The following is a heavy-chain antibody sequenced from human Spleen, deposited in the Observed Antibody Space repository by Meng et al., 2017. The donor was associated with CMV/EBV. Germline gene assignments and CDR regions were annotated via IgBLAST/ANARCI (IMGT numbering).Heavy chain of an antibody. Sequence: VQVVQSGSELKKPGASVKVSCKASGYTFTSYDINWVRQATGQGLEWMGWMNPNSGNTGYAQKFQGRVTMTRNTSISTAYMELSSLRSEDTAVYYCARGLEWLALYFDYWGQGTLVTVSS. D-gene: IGHD3-3*01. CDR1: GYTFTSYD. J-gene: IGHJ4*02. CDR3: ARGLEWLALYFDY. V-gene: IGHV1-8*01. CDR2: MNPNSGNT.